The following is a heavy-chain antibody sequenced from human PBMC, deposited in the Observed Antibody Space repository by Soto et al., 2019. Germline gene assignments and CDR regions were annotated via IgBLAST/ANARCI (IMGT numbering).Heavy chain of an antibody. J-gene: IGHJ4*02. D-gene: IGHD2-15*01. Sequence: PGGSLRLSCAASGFTFDDYAMHWVRQVPGKGLEWVSGIAWNSGSIVYADSVKGRFTICRDNAKSSLYLQRNSLRAEDTAFYYCAKGPGGSGHQWTYFYYWAQGVLVTVSS. CDR2: IAWNSGSI. V-gene: IGHV3-9*01. CDR1: GFTFDDYA. CDR3: AKGPGGSGHQWTYFYY.